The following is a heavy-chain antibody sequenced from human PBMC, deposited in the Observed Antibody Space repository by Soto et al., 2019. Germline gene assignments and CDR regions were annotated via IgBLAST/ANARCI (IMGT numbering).Heavy chain of an antibody. V-gene: IGHV3-7*05. D-gene: IGHD6-13*01. CDR3: ARLTAAGGVDQFVY. CDR2: IKEDGSEQ. CDR1: GFTFSSYW. J-gene: IGHJ4*02. Sequence: EVQLEESGGGLVQPGGSLRLSCAASGFTFSSYWMTWVRQAPGKGLEWVANIKEDGSEQYQVDSVKGRFTFSRDNAKKTLYLQMNSLRVEDTAVYYCARLTAAGGVDQFVYWGQGTLVTVSS.